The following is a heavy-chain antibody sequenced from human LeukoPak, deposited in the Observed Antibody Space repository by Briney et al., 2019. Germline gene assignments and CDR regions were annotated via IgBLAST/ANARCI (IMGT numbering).Heavy chain of an antibody. CDR3: ARGLRRAPFDY. Sequence: PSETLSLTCTVSGGSISSYYWSWIRQPPGKGLEWIGYIYYSGSTNYNPSLKSRVTISVDTSKNQFSLKLSSVTAADTAVYYCARGLRRAPFDYWGQGTLVTVSS. V-gene: IGHV4-59*12. CDR1: GGSISSYY. J-gene: IGHJ4*02. CDR2: IYYSGST.